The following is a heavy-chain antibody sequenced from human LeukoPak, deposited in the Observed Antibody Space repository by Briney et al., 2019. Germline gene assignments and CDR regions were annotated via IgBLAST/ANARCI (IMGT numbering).Heavy chain of an antibody. J-gene: IGHJ4*02. CDR2: IYYSGST. CDR3: ARRSGSYLY. D-gene: IGHD1-26*01. V-gene: IGHV4-59*05. CDR1: GGSISSYY. Sequence: SETLSLTCTVSGGSISSYYWSWIRQPPGKGLEWIGSIYYSGSTYYNPSLKSRVTISVDTSKNQFSLKLSSVTAADTAVYYCARRSGSYLYWGQGTLVTVSS.